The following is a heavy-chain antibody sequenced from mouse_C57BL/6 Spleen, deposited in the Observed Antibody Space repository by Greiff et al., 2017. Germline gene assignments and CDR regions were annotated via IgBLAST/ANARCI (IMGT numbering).Heavy chain of an antibody. CDR3: ARRTYYYGSSYFDY. CDR2: ISYDGSN. D-gene: IGHD1-1*01. CDR1: GYSITSGYY. V-gene: IGHV3-6*01. J-gene: IGHJ2*01. Sequence: EVQLQESGPGLVKPSQSLSLTCSVTGYSITSGYYWNWIRQFPGNKLEWMGYISYDGSNNYNPSLKNRISITRDTSKNQFFLKLNSVTTEDTATYYCARRTYYYGSSYFDYWGQGTTLTVSS.